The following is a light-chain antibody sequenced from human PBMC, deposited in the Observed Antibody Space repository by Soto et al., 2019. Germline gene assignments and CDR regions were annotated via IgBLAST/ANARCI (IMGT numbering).Light chain of an antibody. V-gene: IGKV1-39*01. CDR3: QQVNSYPRT. CDR1: QSISSY. CDR2: AAS. Sequence: DIQMTQSPSSLSASVGDRVTITCRASQSISSYLNWYQQNPGKAPKLLIYAASTLQSGVPSRFSGSGSGTDFTLTISSLQPEDFATYYCQQVNSYPRTFGPGTKVDIK. J-gene: IGKJ3*01.